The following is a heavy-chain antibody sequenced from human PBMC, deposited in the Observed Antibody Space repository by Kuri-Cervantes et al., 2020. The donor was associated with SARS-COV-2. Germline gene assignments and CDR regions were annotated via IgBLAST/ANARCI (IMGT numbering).Heavy chain of an antibody. J-gene: IGHJ4*02. D-gene: IGHD7-27*01. CDR2: INGRGGST. Sequence: GGSLRLSCAASGFTFSSYALSWVRQAPGKGLEWVSTINGRGGSTYYADSVKGRFTISRDNSKNTLYLQMNSLRAEDTAVYYCAKGDWGNNDYYFDYWGQGTLVTVSS. CDR3: AKGDWGNNDYYFDY. CDR1: GFTFSSYA. V-gene: IGHV3-23*01.